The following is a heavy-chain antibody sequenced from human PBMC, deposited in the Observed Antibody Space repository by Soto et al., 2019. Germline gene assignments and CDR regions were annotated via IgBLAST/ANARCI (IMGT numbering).Heavy chain of an antibody. J-gene: IGHJ4*02. Sequence: GTLRLSCTAPAFTFSNNAMSWVGQVSEKGSVWLSSISGSGGSTNDADYVKCRFTISRDNTKNTIFLQMNRLRAEDTALYSCAKPSLLSRGGYAFDYWGQGTQVTVSS. CDR3: AKPSLLSRGGYAFDY. D-gene: IGHD5-12*01. CDR2: ISGSGGST. V-gene: IGHV3-23*01. CDR1: AFTFSNNA.